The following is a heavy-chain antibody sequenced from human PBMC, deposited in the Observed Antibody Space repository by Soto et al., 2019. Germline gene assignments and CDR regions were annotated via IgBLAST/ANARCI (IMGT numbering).Heavy chain of an antibody. CDR1: GCTLSYYG. D-gene: IGHD5-18*01. V-gene: IGHV3-30*18. CDR2: ISYDGSNT. CDR3: AKSPGGSYGYEDY. Sequence: PXGSLKLSCTASGCTLSYYGMHWVRQAPGKGLEWVAVISYDGSNTHYEDSVKGRFTISRDNSKNTLYLQMKSLRVEDTAVYYCAKSPGGSYGYEDYWGQGTLVTVSS. J-gene: IGHJ4*02.